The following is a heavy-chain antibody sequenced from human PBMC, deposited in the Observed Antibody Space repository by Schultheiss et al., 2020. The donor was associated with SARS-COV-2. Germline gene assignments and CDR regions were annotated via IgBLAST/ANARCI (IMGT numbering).Heavy chain of an antibody. J-gene: IGHJ2*01. V-gene: IGHV1-69*01. CDR2: IIPIFGTA. D-gene: IGHD3-3*01. CDR3: ARDRYDFWSGYVSYWYFDL. Sequence: KISCKASGGTFSSYAISWVRQAPGQGLEWMGGIIPIFGTANYAQKFQGRVTITADESTSTAYMELSSLRSEDTAVYYCARDRYDFWSGYVSYWYFDLWGRGTLVTVSS. CDR1: GGTFSSYA.